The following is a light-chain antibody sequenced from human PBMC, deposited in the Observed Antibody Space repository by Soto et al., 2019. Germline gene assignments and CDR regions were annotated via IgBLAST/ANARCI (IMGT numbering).Light chain of an antibody. CDR2: AAS. CDR3: QQSYSTPIT. CDR1: QSISSY. Sequence: DIQMTQSPSSQSASVGDRVTINCRASQSISSYLNWYQQKPGKAPKLLIYAASSLQSGVPSRFSGSGSGTDFTLTISSLQPEDFATYYCQQSYSTPITFGQGTRLEI. J-gene: IGKJ5*01. V-gene: IGKV1-39*01.